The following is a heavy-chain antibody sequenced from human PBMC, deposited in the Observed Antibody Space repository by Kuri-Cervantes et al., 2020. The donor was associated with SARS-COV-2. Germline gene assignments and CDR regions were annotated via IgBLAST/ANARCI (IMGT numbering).Heavy chain of an antibody. CDR3: TTDRVTIFGVVIDPGFDY. V-gene: IGHV3-73*01. Sequence: GESLKISCEVSGFLFSASAIHWVRQASGKGLEWVGRVRGKANNYATAYAASVKGRFTISRDDSKNMAYLQMNSLKTEDTAVYYCTTDRVTIFGVVIDPGFDYWGQGTLVTVSS. D-gene: IGHD3-3*01. J-gene: IGHJ4*02. CDR1: GFLFSASA. CDR2: VRGKANNYAT.